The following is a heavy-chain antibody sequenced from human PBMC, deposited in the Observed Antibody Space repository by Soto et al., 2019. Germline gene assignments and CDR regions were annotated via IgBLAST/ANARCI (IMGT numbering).Heavy chain of an antibody. CDR3: ARAKYQLLSPVGTIDY. CDR1: GGSISSGGYY. J-gene: IGHJ4*02. V-gene: IGHV4-31*03. CDR2: IYYSGST. D-gene: IGHD2-2*01. Sequence: PSETLSLTCTVSGGSISSGGYYWSWIRQHPGKGLEWIGYIYYSGSTYYNPSLKSRVTISVDTSKNQFSLKLSSVTAADTAVYYCARAKYQLLSPVGTIDYWGQGTLVTVS.